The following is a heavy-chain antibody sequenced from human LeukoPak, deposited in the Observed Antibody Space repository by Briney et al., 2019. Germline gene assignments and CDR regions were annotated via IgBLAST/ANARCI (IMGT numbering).Heavy chain of an antibody. D-gene: IGHD1-26*01. Sequence: GSSVKVSCKASGGTFSSYAISWVRQAPGQGLEWMGIINPSGGSTSYAQKFQGRVTMTRDTSTSTVYMELSSLRSEDTAVYYCARDISGSYLADYWGQGTLVTVSS. CDR2: INPSGGST. CDR3: ARDISGSYLADY. J-gene: IGHJ4*02. CDR1: GGTFSSYA. V-gene: IGHV1-46*01.